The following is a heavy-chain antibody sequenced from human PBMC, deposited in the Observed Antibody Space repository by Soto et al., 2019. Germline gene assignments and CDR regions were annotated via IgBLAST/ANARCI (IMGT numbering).Heavy chain of an antibody. J-gene: IGHJ4*02. CDR2: IYYSGST. Sequence: SETLSLTCTVSGGSISSGGYYWSWIRQHPGKGLEWIGYIYYSGSTYYNPSLKSRVTISVDTSKNQFSLKLSSVTAADTAVYYCARVSDYGSGGYYFDYWGQGTLVTVSS. CDR1: GGSISSGGYY. CDR3: ARVSDYGSGGYYFDY. V-gene: IGHV4-31*03. D-gene: IGHD3-10*01.